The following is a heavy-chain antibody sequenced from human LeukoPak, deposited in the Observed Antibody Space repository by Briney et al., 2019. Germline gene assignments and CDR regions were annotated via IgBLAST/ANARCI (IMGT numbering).Heavy chain of an antibody. CDR2: MTPKSGDT. CDR1: GYTFSDYY. J-gene: IGHJ4*02. V-gene: IGHV1-2*02. Sequence: GASVKVSCKPSGYTFSDYYIHWVRQAPGQALEYVGWMTPKSGDTYSPQRFQGRVTMTRDAFISTAYMELSSLRSDDTAVYFCARVRLADERAWAYWGQGTLVTVSS. D-gene: IGHD3-3*02. CDR3: ARVRLADERAWAY.